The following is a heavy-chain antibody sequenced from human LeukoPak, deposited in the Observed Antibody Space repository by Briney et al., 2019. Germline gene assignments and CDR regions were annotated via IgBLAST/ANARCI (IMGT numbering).Heavy chain of an antibody. CDR1: GGSFSGYY. CDR3: ARGLLGYCSSTSCGGCWFDP. J-gene: IGHJ5*02. Sequence: ETLSLTCAVYGGSFSGYYWSWIRQPPGKGLEWIGEINHSGSTNYNPSLTSRVTISVDTSKNQFSLKLSSVTAADTAVYYCARGLLGYCSSTSCGGCWFDPWGQGTLVTVSS. CDR2: INHSGST. D-gene: IGHD2-2*01. V-gene: IGHV4-34*01.